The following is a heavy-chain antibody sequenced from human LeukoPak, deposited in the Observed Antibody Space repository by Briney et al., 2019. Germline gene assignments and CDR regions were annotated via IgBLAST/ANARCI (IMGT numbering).Heavy chain of an antibody. CDR3: ARDVVVRGVMGNWFDP. CDR1: GFTFSSYS. D-gene: IGHD3-10*01. CDR2: ISSSSSYI. Sequence: KPGGSLRLSCAASGFTFSSYSMNWVRQAPGKGLEWVSSISSSSSYIYYADSVKGRFTISRDNAKNSLYLQMNSLGAEDTAVYYCARDVVVRGVMGNWFDPWGQGTLVTVSS. J-gene: IGHJ5*02. V-gene: IGHV3-21*01.